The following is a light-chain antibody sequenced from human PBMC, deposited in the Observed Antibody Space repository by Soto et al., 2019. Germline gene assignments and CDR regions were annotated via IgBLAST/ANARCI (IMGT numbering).Light chain of an antibody. CDR1: QGINDY. CDR2: AAS. CDR3: QQFNVYPLT. V-gene: IGKV1-9*01. Sequence: DIQLTQSRSFLSASVGDRVTITCRASQGINDYLAWYQQKPGKAPKLLIYAASTLQSEVPSRFSGSASGTEFTLTLSSLQPEDFATYYCQQFNVYPLTFGGGTKVEIK. J-gene: IGKJ4*01.